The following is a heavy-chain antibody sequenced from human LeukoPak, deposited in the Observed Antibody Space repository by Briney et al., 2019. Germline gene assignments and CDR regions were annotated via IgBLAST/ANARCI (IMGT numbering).Heavy chain of an antibody. D-gene: IGHD3-10*02. Sequence: GGSLRLSCAASGFTFSNYAMSWVRQAPGKGLEWVSVISGSGGRTHYEDSVKGRFTISRDNSKNALYLQMDSLRAEDTAVYYCGSCSGTSDYALQQFDYWGQGIQVTVSS. CDR3: GSCSGTSDYALQQFDY. V-gene: IGHV3-23*01. CDR1: GFTFSNYA. CDR2: ISGSGGRT. J-gene: IGHJ4*02.